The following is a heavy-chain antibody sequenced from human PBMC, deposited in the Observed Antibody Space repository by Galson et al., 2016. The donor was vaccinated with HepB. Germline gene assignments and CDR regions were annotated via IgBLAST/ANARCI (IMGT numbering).Heavy chain of an antibody. V-gene: IGHV3-66*01. CDR2: LYRSGTT. D-gene: IGHD1-26*01. J-gene: IGHJ4*02. Sequence: SLRLSCAVSGFTVNDNHMAWVRQAPGRGLEWVSALYRSGTTYYAKSVKGRFIISRDNSRNPVSLQMNSLRAEDTAVYYCARATKWELLGCYFDDWGQGTLVTVSS. CDR1: GFTVNDNH. CDR3: ARATKWELLGCYFDD.